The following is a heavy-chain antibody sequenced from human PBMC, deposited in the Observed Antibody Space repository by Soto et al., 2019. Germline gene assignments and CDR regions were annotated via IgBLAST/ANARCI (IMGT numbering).Heavy chain of an antibody. J-gene: IGHJ6*02. D-gene: IGHD6-19*01. CDR3: AKDYSGWYYYGMDV. CDR1: GFTFSSYA. V-gene: IGHV3-23*01. Sequence: GGSLRLSCAASGFTFSSYAMSWVRQAPGKGLEWVSAISGSGGSTYYADSVKGRFTISRDNSKNTLYLQMNSLRAEDTAVYYCAKDYSGWYYYGMDVWGQGTTVTVSS. CDR2: ISGSGGST.